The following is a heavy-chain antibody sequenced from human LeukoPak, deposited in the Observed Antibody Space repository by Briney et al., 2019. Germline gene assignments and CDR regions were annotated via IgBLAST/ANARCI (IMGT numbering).Heavy chain of an antibody. CDR3: ARGETMDV. D-gene: IGHD5-24*01. CDR1: EFSFETYW. Sequence: AGSLRLSCVALEFSFETYWMSWVRQAPGKGPEWVANINEDGSEKHYVGSVRGRFTISRDNADNSLHLQMNSLRPEDMAVYYCARGETMDVWGKGTTVTVSS. V-gene: IGHV3-7*01. J-gene: IGHJ6*03. CDR2: INEDGSEK.